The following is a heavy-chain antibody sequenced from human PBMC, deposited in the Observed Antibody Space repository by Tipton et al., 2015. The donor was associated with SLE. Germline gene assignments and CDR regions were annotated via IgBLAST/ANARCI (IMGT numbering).Heavy chain of an antibody. CDR3: ARETRGYYYYMDV. J-gene: IGHJ6*03. V-gene: IGHV3-11*06. CDR1: GGSFSSYY. Sequence: LSLTCAVYGGSFSSYYWSWIRQAPGKGLEWVSYISSSSSYTNYADSVKGRFTISRDNAKNSLYLQMNSLRAEDTAVYYCARETRGYYYYMDVWGKGTTVTVSS. CDR2: ISSSSSYT. D-gene: IGHD3-16*01.